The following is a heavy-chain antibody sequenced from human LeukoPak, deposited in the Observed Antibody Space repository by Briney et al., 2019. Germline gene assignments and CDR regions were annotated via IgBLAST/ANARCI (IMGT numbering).Heavy chain of an antibody. D-gene: IGHD6-19*01. Sequence: ASVKVSCKASGYTFTGYYMHWVRQAPGQGLEWMGWINPNSGATNYAQKFQGWVTMTRDTSISTAYMELSRLRSDDTAVYYCARGLPNSSGWYSVVYWGQGTLVTVSS. CDR1: GYTFTGYY. CDR2: INPNSGAT. J-gene: IGHJ4*02. V-gene: IGHV1-2*04. CDR3: ARGLPNSSGWYSVVY.